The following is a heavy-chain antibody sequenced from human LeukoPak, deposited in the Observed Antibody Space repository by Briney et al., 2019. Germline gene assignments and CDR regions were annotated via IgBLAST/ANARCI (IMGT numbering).Heavy chain of an antibody. Sequence: GGSLRLSCAASGFTVSRNYMSWVRQAPGKGLEWVSGISGSGGSTYYADSVKGRFTISRDNSKNTLYLQMNSLRAEDTAIYYCAKYLSAKGPPYGLDVWGQGTTVTVSS. CDR2: ISGSGGST. CDR3: AKYLSAKGPPYGLDV. CDR1: GFTVSRNY. J-gene: IGHJ6*02. V-gene: IGHV3-23*01.